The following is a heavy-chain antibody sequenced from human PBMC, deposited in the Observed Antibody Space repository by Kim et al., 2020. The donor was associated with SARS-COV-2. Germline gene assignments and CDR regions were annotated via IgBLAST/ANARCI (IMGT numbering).Heavy chain of an antibody. V-gene: IGHV1-24*01. Sequence: EKKFQGRVTMTEETSTDTAYMELSSLRSEDTAVYYCATSAAAGRLYWFDPWGQGTLVTVSS. D-gene: IGHD6-13*01. CDR3: ATSAAAGRLYWFDP. J-gene: IGHJ5*02.